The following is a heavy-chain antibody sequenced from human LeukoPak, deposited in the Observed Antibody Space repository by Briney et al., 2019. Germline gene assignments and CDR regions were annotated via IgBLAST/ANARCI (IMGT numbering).Heavy chain of an antibody. CDR1: GYTFTGYY. CDR2: IYPSSGGT. J-gene: IGHJ3*02. CDR3: ARQGVPAIGVFDI. D-gene: IGHD2-2*01. Sequence: ASVKLSCKASGYTFTGYYMHWVRQAPGQGLEWMGWIYPSSGGTSYAQQFKGRFTITRDTSISTAYMELSRLRSADTGVYFCARQGVPAIGVFDIWGEGKMVAVSS. V-gene: IGHV1-2*02.